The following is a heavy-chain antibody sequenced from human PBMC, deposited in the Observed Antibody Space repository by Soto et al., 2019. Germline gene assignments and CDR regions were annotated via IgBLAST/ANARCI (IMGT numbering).Heavy chain of an antibody. D-gene: IGHD3-16*01. CDR2: VFSSGTT. CDR3: ARVPSPFDYYYAMDV. J-gene: IGHJ6*02. CDR1: GDSISSGNKY. V-gene: IGHV4-30-4*01. Sequence: VQLRESGPGLVKPSQTLSLTCPVSGDSISSGNKYWSWIRQPPGKGLEWIGYVFSSGTTYYNPSLKGRVSISLDASENQFSLKFASVTDADSAVYYCARVPSPFDYYYAMDVWGQGTTVTVSS.